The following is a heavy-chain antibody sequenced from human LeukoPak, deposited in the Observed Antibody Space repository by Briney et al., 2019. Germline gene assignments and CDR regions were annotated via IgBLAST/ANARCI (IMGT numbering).Heavy chain of an antibody. CDR3: AKRGGYDFWSGYSDY. CDR1: GFIFKTLA. Sequence: PGGSLRLSCAASGFIFKTLAMSWVRQAPGKGLEWVSVVSDSGGSTYYADSVKGRFTISRDNSKNTLYLQMNSLRAEDTAVYFCAKRGGYDFWSGYSDYWGQGTLVTVSS. D-gene: IGHD3-3*01. J-gene: IGHJ4*02. CDR2: VSDSGGST. V-gene: IGHV3-23*01.